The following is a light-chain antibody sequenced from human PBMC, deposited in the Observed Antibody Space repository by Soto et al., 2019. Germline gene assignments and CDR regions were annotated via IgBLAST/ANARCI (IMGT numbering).Light chain of an antibody. V-gene: IGLV2-14*01. J-gene: IGLJ1*01. CDR3: SSYTSRSTLV. CDR2: EVS. CDR1: SSDVGGYNY. Sequence: QSALTQPASVSGSPGQSITISCTGTSSDVGGYNYVSWYQQHPGKAPKLMIYEVSNRPSWVSNRFSGSKSGNTASLTISGLQAEDEADYYCSSYTSRSTLVFGTGTKLTVL.